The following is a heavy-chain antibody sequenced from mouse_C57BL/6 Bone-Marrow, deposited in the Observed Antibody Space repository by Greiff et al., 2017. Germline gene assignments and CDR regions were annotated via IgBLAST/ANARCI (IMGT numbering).Heavy chain of an antibody. CDR1: GYTFSDYG. V-gene: IGHV5-15*01. CDR2: ISNLACSI. D-gene: IGHD2-4*01. J-gene: IGHJ3*01. Sequence: EVQLMESGGGLVQPGGSLKLSCAASGYTFSDYGMAWVRQAPRKGLEWVAFISNLACSIYYADTLTGQFTFSRANPTNTLYLEMSSLRSEDTAMEYCGRMFMITTGRACAYWGQGTMVTVSA. CDR3: GRMFMITTGRACAY.